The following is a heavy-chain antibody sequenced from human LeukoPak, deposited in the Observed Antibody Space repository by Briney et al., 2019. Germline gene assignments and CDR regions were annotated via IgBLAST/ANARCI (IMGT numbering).Heavy chain of an antibody. V-gene: IGHV1-18*01. CDR1: GYTFTNYT. CDR3: ARDHQTNDY. Sequence: ASVKVSCKASGYTFTNYTLNWVRQAPGQGLEWMGWISAYNGNTNYAQKLQGRVTMTTDTSTSTAYMELRSLRSDDTAVYYCARDHQTNDYWGQGTLVTVSS. J-gene: IGHJ4*02. CDR2: ISAYNGNT.